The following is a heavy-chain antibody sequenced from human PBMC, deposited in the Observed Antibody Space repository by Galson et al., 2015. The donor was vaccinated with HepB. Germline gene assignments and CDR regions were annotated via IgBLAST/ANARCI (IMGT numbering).Heavy chain of an antibody. V-gene: IGHV4-59*01. D-gene: IGHD3-10*01. CDR2: IYYSGST. J-gene: IGHJ3*02. Sequence: ETLSLTCTVSGASFSSYYWSWIRQPPGKGLERIGYIYYSGSTNYNPSLKSRVTISVDTSKNQFSLKLRSMTAADTAVYYCARDMVRGAPGAFDIWGQGTMVTVSS. CDR1: GASFSSYY. CDR3: ARDMVRGAPGAFDI.